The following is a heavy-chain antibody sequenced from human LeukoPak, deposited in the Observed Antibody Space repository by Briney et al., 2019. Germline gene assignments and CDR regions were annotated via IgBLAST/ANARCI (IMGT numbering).Heavy chain of an antibody. CDR3: ARVKRHAFDI. CDR1: GGSFSGYY. Sequence: PSHTLSLTCALYGGSFSGYYWSWIPHPPGKGAGWIGEINHSGSTNYNPSLKSPVTTSVDTSNNQFPLKLVPVTAADMAVYYCARVKRHAFDIWGQGTMVTVSS. V-gene: IGHV4-34*01. CDR2: INHSGST. J-gene: IGHJ3*02.